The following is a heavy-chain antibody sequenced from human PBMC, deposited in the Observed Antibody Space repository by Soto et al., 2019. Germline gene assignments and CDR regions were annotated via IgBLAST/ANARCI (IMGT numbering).Heavy chain of an antibody. J-gene: IGHJ4*02. Sequence: QITLKESGPTLVRPTQTLTLTCTFSGFSLTTSGVGVGWIRQPPGKAPEWLALIFWNDDRRYSPTLRNRITITKDTSRNQVVLMMTNMDPVDTATYYCGHRRVGPGWIYGSPCYYREYWGQGTL. CDR2: IFWNDDR. CDR3: GHRRVGPGWIYGSPCYYREY. V-gene: IGHV2-5*01. D-gene: IGHD3-10*01. CDR1: GFSLTTSGVG.